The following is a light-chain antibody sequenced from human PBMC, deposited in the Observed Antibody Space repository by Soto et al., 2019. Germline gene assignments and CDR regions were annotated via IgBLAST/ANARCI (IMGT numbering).Light chain of an antibody. J-gene: IGKJ3*01. V-gene: IGKV3-20*01. Sequence: EFGLTQSPDTLSLSPGERATLSCRASQSLSINSLAWYQQKPGQSPRLRVYGASTRDTGIPDRFRGSGSGTDFALTISSLEPEDFAMYYCQQYDGSPLTFGPGTKVDIK. CDR1: QSLSINS. CDR3: QQYDGSPLT. CDR2: GAS.